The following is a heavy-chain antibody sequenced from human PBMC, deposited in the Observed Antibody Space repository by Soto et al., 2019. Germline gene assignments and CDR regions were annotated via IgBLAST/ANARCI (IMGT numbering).Heavy chain of an antibody. CDR3: ARLHCHSPNCGPLDP. D-gene: IGHD1-1*01. CDR1: GGSFSGYY. J-gene: IGHJ5*02. CDR2: INHSGST. V-gene: IGHV4-34*01. Sequence: SETLSLTCAVYGGSFSGYYWTWIRQPPGTGLEWIGEINHSGSTNYNPSLKSRVTISVDTSKNQFSLTLTSVTAADTAVYYCARLHCHSPNCGPLDPWCQGTLVTVSS.